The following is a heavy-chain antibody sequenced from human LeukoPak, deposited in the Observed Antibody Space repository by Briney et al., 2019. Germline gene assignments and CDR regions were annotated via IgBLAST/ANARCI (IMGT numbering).Heavy chain of an antibody. J-gene: IGHJ3*02. Sequence: PGGSLRLSCAASGFTFNTFAMSWVRQAPGKGLEWVSVISGSGGRTYYADSVKGRFTISRDNAKNSLHLQMDNLRAEDTAVYYCARPKNRENYWRAFDIWGQGTMVTVSS. D-gene: IGHD1-7*01. CDR2: ISGSGGRT. CDR1: GFTFNTFA. CDR3: ARPKNRENYWRAFDI. V-gene: IGHV3-23*01.